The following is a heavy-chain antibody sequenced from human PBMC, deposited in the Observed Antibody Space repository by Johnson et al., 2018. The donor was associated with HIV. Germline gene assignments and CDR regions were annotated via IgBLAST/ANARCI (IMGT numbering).Heavy chain of an antibody. CDR1: GFTFSGSA. D-gene: IGHD1-26*01. V-gene: IGHV3-NL1*01. CDR3: AKDRYIKGASTGFDI. Sequence: QVQLVESGGGLIQPGGSLTLSCAASGFTFSGSAMHWVRQASGTGLEWVSVIYSGGRTGYADSVKRRFTISRDNAKNSLYLQMNILRSEDTAVYYCAKDRYIKGASTGFDIWGQGTMVTVSS. CDR2: IYSGGRT. J-gene: IGHJ3*02.